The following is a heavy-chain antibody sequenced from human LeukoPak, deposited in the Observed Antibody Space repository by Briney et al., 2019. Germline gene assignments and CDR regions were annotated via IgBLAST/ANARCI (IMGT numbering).Heavy chain of an antibody. CDR2: INPSGGST. CDR1: GYTFTSYY. Sequence: ASVTVSCTASGYTFTSYYMHWVRQAPGQGLEWMGIINPSGGSTSYAQKFQGRVTMTRDTSTSTVYMELSSLRSEDTAVYYCARDSHDYFDYWGQGTLVTVSS. J-gene: IGHJ4*02. V-gene: IGHV1-46*01. CDR3: ARDSHDYFDY.